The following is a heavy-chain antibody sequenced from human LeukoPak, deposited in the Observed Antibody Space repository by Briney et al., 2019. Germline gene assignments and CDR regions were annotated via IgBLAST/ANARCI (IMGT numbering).Heavy chain of an antibody. CDR3: GRESFGGHCSRTGCLQYTWVDP. CDR1: GASISRYF. Sequence: PSDTLSLTRTLSGASISRYFWSWIRPPPGKGLEWIGDIHNRGSTTYTPSLKSRDTISVDTAKYQFSLRLNSVTAAGAAVYYWGRESFGGHCSRTGCLQYTWVDPWGQGSLVTVSS. CDR2: IHNRGST. J-gene: IGHJ5*02. D-gene: IGHD2-2*01. V-gene: IGHV4-59*01.